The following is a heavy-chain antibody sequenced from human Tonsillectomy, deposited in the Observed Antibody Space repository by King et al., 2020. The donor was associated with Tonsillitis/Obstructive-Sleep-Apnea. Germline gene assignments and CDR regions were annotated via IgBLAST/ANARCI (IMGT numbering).Heavy chain of an antibody. V-gene: IGHV3-11*01. CDR1: GFTFSDYY. J-gene: IGHJ6*03. D-gene: IGHD6-6*01. CDR2: ISRSGATI. Sequence: VQLVESGGGLVKPGGSLRLSCAASGFTFSDYYMSWIRQAPGKGLEWVSKISRSGATIYYADSVKGRFTISRDNAKNSLYLQINGLRADDTAVYYCARVVRIAGRHLGYNYYSSMDVWGKGTTVTVSS. CDR3: ARVVRIAGRHLGYNYYSSMDV.